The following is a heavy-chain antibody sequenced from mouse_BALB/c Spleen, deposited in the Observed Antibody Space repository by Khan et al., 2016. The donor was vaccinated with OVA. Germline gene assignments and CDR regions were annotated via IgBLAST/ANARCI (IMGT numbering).Heavy chain of an antibody. CDR2: IWGDGIT. CDR3: ARDPYYGNYFAMDY. V-gene: IGHV2-6-7*01. J-gene: IGHJ4*01. Sequence: QMQLEESGPGLVAPSQSLSITCTISGFSLTGYGVNWVRQPPGKGLEWLGMIWGDGITDYHSALKSRLSISKDNSKSQVFLKVNSLQTDDTARYYCARDPYYGNYFAMDYWGQGTSVTVSS. D-gene: IGHD2-10*01. CDR1: GFSLTGYG.